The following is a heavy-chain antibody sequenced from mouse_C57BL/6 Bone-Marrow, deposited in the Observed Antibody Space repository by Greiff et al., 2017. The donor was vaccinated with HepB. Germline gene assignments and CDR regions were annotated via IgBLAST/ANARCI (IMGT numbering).Heavy chain of an antibody. V-gene: IGHV1-53*01. Sequence: QVQLQQPGTELVKPGASVKLSCKASGYTFTSYWMHWVKQRPGQGLEWIGNINPSNGGTNYNEKFKSKATLTVDKSSSTAYMQRSSLTSEDSAVEYCARSITTVVADWYFDVWGTGTTVTVSS. CDR3: ARSITTVVADWYFDV. D-gene: IGHD1-1*01. CDR2: INPSNGGT. J-gene: IGHJ1*03. CDR1: GYTFTSYW.